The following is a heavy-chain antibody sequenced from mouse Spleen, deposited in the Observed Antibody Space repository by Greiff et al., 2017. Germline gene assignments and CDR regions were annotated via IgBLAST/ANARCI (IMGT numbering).Heavy chain of an antibody. D-gene: IGHD1-1*01. J-gene: IGHJ2*01. CDR1: GYTFTSYW. Sequence: QVQLQQPGAELVRPGTSVKLSCKASGYTFTSYWMHWVKQRPGQGLEWIGVIDPSDSYTNYNQKFKGKATLTVDTSSSTAYMQLSSLTSEDSAVYYCARGDYGSSYGGYFDYWGQGTTLTVSS. CDR3: ARGDYGSSYGGYFDY. V-gene: IGHV1-59*01. CDR2: IDPSDSYT.